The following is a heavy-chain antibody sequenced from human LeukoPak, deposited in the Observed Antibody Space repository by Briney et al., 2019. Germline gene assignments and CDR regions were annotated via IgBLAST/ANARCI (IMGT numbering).Heavy chain of an antibody. V-gene: IGHV1-46*01. CDR3: ARDRYYGSGSYYLDY. CDR1: GYTFTSYY. Sequence: ASVKVSCKASGYTFTSYYMHWVRQAPGQGLEWVGIINPSGGSTSYAQKFQGRVTMTRDTSTSTVYMELSSLRSEDTAVYYCARDRYYGSGSYYLDYWGQGTLVTVSS. CDR2: INPSGGST. J-gene: IGHJ4*02. D-gene: IGHD3-10*01.